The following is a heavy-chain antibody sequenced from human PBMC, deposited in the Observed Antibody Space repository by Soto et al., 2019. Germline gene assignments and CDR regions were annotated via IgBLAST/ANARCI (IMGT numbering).Heavy chain of an antibody. V-gene: IGHV2-5*02. CDR3: AQRDGHLWGGPFLAPHAFDI. CDR1: GFSLSTSGVG. J-gene: IGHJ3*02. Sequence: QITLKESGPTLVKPTQTLTLTCTFSGFSLSTSGVGVGWIRQPPGKALEWLALIYWDDAKRYSPSLKSRLTITKDTSQNQVVLTMTHIDPLDTATYFCAQRDGHLWGGPFLAPHAFDIWGQGTMVTFSS. D-gene: IGHD3-16*01. CDR2: IYWDDAK.